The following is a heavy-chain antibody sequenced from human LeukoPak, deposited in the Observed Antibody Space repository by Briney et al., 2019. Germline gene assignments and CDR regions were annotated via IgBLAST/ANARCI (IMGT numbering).Heavy chain of an antibody. CDR2: INPIFGTA. Sequence: SVKVSCKASGGTFSSYAISWVRQAPGQGLEWMGGINPIFGTANYAQKFQGRVTITADESTSTAYMELSSLRSEDTAVYYCARDKVGAAYFDYWGQGTLVTVSS. V-gene: IGHV1-69*13. CDR3: ARDKVGAAYFDY. D-gene: IGHD1-26*01. CDR1: GGTFSSYA. J-gene: IGHJ4*02.